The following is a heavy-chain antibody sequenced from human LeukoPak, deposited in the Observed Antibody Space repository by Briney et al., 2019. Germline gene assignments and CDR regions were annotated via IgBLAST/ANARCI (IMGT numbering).Heavy chain of an antibody. V-gene: IGHV3-20*04. Sequence: GGSLRLSCAASGFTFDDYAMSWVRQVPGKGLEWVSGINWNGGITGYADSVKGRFTISRDNAKNSLYLQMNSLRAEDTAVYYCARDIGAGIAADYWGQGTLVTVSS. CDR3: ARDIGAGIAADY. CDR1: GFTFDDYA. J-gene: IGHJ4*02. CDR2: INWNGGIT. D-gene: IGHD6-13*01.